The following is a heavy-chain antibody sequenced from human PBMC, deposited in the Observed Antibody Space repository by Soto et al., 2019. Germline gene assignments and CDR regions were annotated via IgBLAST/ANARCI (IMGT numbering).Heavy chain of an antibody. J-gene: IGHJ4*02. D-gene: IGHD1-26*01. Sequence: GGSLRLSCAASGFTFDDYTMHWVRQAPGKGLEWVSLISWDGGSTYYADSVKGRFTISRDNSKNSLYLQMNSLRTEDTALYYCAKDMDSGSYYFDYWGQGTLVTVSS. V-gene: IGHV3-43*01. CDR3: AKDMDSGSYYFDY. CDR1: GFTFDDYT. CDR2: ISWDGGST.